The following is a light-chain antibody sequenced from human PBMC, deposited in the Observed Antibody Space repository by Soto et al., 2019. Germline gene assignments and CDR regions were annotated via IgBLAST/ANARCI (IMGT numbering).Light chain of an antibody. CDR3: SSCTSSSTILKV. Sequence: VLTQPAPVSGSPGQSITISCTGTSSDVGYHNYVSWSRPHPRKAPRLMIYEVNNRPSGVSNRFSGSNSGNTGSRTISGLQAEDEADYDCSSCTSSSTILKVFGT. V-gene: IGLV2-14*01. CDR2: EVN. J-gene: IGLJ1*01. CDR1: SSDVGYHNY.